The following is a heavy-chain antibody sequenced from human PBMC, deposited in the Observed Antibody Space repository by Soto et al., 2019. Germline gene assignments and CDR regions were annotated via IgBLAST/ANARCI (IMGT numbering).Heavy chain of an antibody. CDR1: GYTFTNYG. CDR3: ARGVGSGSYYNQYNWFDP. V-gene: IGHV1-18*01. D-gene: IGHD3-10*01. Sequence: QVQLVQSGAEVKKPGASVQVSCKASGYTFTNYGISWVRQAPGQGLEWMGWISAYNGNTKYAQKLQGRVTMTTDTSTSTAYMELRSLRSDETAVYYCARGVGSGSYYNQYNWFDPWGQGTLVTVSS. CDR2: ISAYNGNT. J-gene: IGHJ5*02.